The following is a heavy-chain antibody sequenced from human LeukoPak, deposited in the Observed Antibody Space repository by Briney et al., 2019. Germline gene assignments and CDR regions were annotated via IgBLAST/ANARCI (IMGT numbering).Heavy chain of an antibody. CDR1: GYSFTSYW. J-gene: IGHJ4*02. V-gene: IGHV5-51*01. CDR2: IYPGDSDT. D-gene: IGHD5-18*01. Sequence: GESLKISCKGSGYSFTSYWIGWVRQMPGKGLEGMGIIYPGDSDTIYSPSFQGQVTISADKSISTAYLQWSSLKASDTAMYYCARLPEDTAMAYFDYWGQGTLVTVSS. CDR3: ARLPEDTAMAYFDY.